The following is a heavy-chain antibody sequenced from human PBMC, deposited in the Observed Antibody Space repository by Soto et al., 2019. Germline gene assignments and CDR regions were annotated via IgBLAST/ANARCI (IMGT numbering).Heavy chain of an antibody. CDR2: ISSSGSTI. V-gene: IGHV3-11*01. D-gene: IGHD5-18*01. Sequence: LRLSCAASGFTFSDYYMSWIRQAPGKGLEWVSYISSSGSTIYYADSVKGRFTISRDNAKNSLYLQMNSLRAEDTAVYYCARAADTAMVTGVDYWGQGTLVTVSS. J-gene: IGHJ4*02. CDR3: ARAADTAMVTGVDY. CDR1: GFTFSDYY.